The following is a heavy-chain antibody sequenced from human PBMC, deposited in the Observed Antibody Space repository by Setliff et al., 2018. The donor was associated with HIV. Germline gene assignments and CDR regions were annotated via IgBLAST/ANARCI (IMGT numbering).Heavy chain of an antibody. CDR3: ARGHGVYSGSYLAVYFDY. D-gene: IGHD1-26*01. V-gene: IGHV4-31*11. Sequence: SETLSLTCAVSGGSISNGGYYWSWIRQHPGKGLEWIGYIYDSGSTHYNPSLKSRVFMSVDTSKNQVSLKVSSVTAADTAVYYCARGHGVYSGSYLAVYFDYWGQGTLVTVSS. CDR2: IYDSGST. CDR1: GGSISNGGYY. J-gene: IGHJ4*02.